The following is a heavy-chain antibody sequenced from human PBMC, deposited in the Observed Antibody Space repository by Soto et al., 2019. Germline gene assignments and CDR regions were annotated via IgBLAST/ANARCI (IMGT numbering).Heavy chain of an antibody. V-gene: IGHV2-5*02. Sequence: QITLKESGPTLVKPTQTLTLTCTFSGFSLSTSGVAVGWIRQPPGKDLEWLALIYWDDDKRYSPSMKGRLTITRDTSKNQVVLIMTNMDPEDTATYYCAHRLTATAFDIWGQGTMVTVSS. D-gene: IGHD2-21*02. J-gene: IGHJ3*02. CDR2: IYWDDDK. CDR3: AHRLTATAFDI. CDR1: GFSLSTSGVA.